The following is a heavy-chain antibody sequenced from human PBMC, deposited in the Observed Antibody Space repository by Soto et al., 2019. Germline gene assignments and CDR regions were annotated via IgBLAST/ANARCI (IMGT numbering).Heavy chain of an antibody. J-gene: IGHJ4*02. Sequence: PGGSQRRSCAASGFNLRGYWRSWAHQAPGKGLDWVANIKQDGSEKYYVDSVKGRFTISRDNAKNSLYLQMNSLRAEDTAVYYCARGAAVAGAFDYWGQGNLVTVSS. V-gene: IGHV3-7*01. D-gene: IGHD6-19*01. CDR2: IKQDGSEK. CDR3: ARGAAVAGAFDY. CDR1: GFNLRGYW.